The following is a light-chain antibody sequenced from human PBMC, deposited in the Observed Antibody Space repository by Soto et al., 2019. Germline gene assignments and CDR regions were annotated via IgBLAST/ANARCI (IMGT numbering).Light chain of an antibody. J-gene: IGLJ2*01. CDR1: SSNIGSNY. Sequence: QSVLTQPPSASGTPGQRVTISCSGSSSNIGSNYVYWYHQLPGTAPKLVIYRNNQRPSGVPDRISGSKSGTSASLAISGLRSEDEVDYYCAAWDDRLSGLVFGRGTKLTVL. V-gene: IGLV1-47*01. CDR3: AAWDDRLSGLV. CDR2: RNN.